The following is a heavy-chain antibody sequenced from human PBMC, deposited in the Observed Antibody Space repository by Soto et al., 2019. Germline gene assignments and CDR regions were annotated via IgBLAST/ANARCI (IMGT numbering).Heavy chain of an antibody. CDR2: IYYSGST. Sequence: LSLTCTVPGGSISSYYWSWLRQPPGKGLEWIGYIYYSGSTNYNPSLKSRVTISVDTSKNQFSLKLSSVTAADTAVYYCARGSVIYGMDVWGQGTTVTVSS. V-gene: IGHV4-59*01. J-gene: IGHJ6*02. D-gene: IGHD3-10*01. CDR1: GGSISSYY. CDR3: ARGSVIYGMDV.